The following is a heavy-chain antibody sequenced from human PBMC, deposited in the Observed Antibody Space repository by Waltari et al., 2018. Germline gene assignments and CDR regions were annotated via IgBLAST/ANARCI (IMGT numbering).Heavy chain of an antibody. V-gene: IGHV3-7*01. CDR1: GFSFRAYW. CDR2: IKGDGSKE. D-gene: IGHD2-15*01. CDR3: ARDYNYFSDSMWYDAFDI. J-gene: IGHJ3*02. Sequence: EVQLVESGGGLVQPGGSLRLSWAASGFSFRAYWMTWVRQPPGKGLGWVAKIKGDGSKENYVDSVKGRFSMSTDIAKNSLFLQMTSLRAEDTAVYYCARDYNYFSDSMWYDAFDIWGQGTMVTVSS.